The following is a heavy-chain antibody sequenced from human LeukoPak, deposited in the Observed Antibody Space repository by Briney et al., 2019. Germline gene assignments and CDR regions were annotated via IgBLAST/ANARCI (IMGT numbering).Heavy chain of an antibody. CDR1: GDSVSSNSVT. CDR2: TYYRSTWYN. D-gene: IGHD2-2*01. V-gene: IGHV6-1*01. J-gene: IGHJ5*02. Sequence: SQTLSLTCAISGDSVSSNSVTWNWIRQSPSRGLEWLGRTYYRSTWYNDYAVSVRGRITVNPDTSKNQFSLHLNSVTPEDTAVYYCARRLTQYDCFDPWGQRILVTVSS. CDR3: ARRLTQYDCFDP.